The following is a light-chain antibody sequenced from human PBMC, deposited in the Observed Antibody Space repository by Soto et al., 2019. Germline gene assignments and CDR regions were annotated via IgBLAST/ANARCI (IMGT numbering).Light chain of an antibody. V-gene: IGLV2-14*03. J-gene: IGLJ1*01. CDR2: DVN. CDR1: SSDVGAYEH. CDR3: RSYSTTNILA. Sequence: QSALTQPASVSGSPGQSVTISCTGSSSDVGAYEHVSWYQQHPGRAPKLILYDVNNRPSGVSNHFSGSKSGNTASLVISGLQANDEDDYYCRSYSTTNILAFGYGTKVT.